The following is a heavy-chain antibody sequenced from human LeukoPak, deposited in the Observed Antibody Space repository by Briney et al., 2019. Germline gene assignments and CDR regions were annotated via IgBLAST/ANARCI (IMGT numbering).Heavy chain of an antibody. D-gene: IGHD2-21*02. CDR3: ARSCGGDCYLFDY. J-gene: IGHJ4*02. CDR2: IRYDGSNK. V-gene: IGHV3-30*02. CDR1: GFTFSSYG. Sequence: GGSLRLSCAASGFTFSSYGMHWVRQAPGKGLEWVAFIRYDGSNKYYADSVKGRFTISRDNSKNTLYLQMNSLRAEDTAVYYCARSCGGDCYLFDYWGQGTLVTVSS.